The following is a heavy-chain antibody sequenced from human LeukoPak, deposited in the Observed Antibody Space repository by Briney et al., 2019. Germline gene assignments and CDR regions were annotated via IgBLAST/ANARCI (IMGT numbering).Heavy chain of an antibody. CDR1: GGSVSSGSYY. D-gene: IGHD3-22*01. CDR3: ARGSLPFGYDSSGARYYFDY. J-gene: IGHJ4*02. V-gene: IGHV4-61*01. Sequence: SETLSLTCTVSGGSVSSGSYYWSWIRQPPGKGLEWIGYIYYSGSTNYNPSLKSRVTISVDTSKNQFSLKLSSVTAADTAVCYCARGSLPFGYDSSGARYYFDYWGQGTLVTVSS. CDR2: IYYSGST.